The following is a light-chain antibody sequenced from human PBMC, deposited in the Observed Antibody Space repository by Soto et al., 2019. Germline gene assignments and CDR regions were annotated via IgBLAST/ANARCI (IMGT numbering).Light chain of an antibody. Sequence: QSALTQPASVSGSPGQSITISCTGTSSDIGAYNYVSWYQQYPGKAPKVMIYGVSNRPSRVSNRFSGSKSANTASLTISGLQAEDEADYYCSSYSSTSYYVFGPGTKLTVL. CDR1: SSDIGAYNY. V-gene: IGLV2-14*01. CDR2: GVS. CDR3: SSYSSTSYYV. J-gene: IGLJ1*01.